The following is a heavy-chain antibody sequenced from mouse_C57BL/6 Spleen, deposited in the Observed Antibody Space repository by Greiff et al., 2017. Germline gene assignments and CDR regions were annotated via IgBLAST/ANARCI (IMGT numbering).Heavy chain of an antibody. V-gene: IGHV5-17*01. J-gene: IGHJ3*01. CDR3: ARAAPLAY. D-gene: IGHD3-1*01. CDR2: ISSGSSTI. Sequence: EVQLVESGGGLVKPGGSLKLSCAASGFTFSDYGMHWVRQAPEKGLEWVAYISSGSSTIYYADTVKGRFTISRDNAKNTLFLQMTSLRSEDTAMYYCARAAPLAYWGQGTLVTVSA. CDR1: GFTFSDYG.